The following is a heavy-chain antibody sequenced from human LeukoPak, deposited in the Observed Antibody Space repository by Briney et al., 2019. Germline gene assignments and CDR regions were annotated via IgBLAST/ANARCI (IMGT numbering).Heavy chain of an antibody. V-gene: IGHV3-21*01. D-gene: IGHD3-22*01. CDR3: AREPYDSCGYYT. CDR2: ISSSSSYI. Sequence: GGSLRLSCAASGFTFNTYNMNWVRQAPGKGLEWVSSISSSSSYIYHADSVKGRFTISRDNAKNSLYLQTNSLRAEDTAVYYCAREPYDSCGYYTWGQGTLVTVSS. CDR1: GFTFNTYN. J-gene: IGHJ5*02.